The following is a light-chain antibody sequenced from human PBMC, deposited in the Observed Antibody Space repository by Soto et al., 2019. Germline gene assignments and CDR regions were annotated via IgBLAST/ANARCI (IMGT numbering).Light chain of an antibody. CDR2: GSS. J-gene: IGKJ2*01. CDR3: QQYNNWPFN. CDR1: QSLSSN. V-gene: IGKV3-15*01. Sequence: EIVMTQSPATLSVSPGERATLSCRASQSLSSNLAWYQQKPGQAPRLLIYGSSTRATGIPARFSGSESGTEFTLTISSLQSEDVAVYYCQQYNNWPFNFGQGTKLEIK.